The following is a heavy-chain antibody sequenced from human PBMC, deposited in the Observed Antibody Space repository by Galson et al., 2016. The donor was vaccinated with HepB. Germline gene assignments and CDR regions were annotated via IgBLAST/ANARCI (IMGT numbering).Heavy chain of an antibody. J-gene: IGHJ4*02. CDR2: IFHSGRV. V-gene: IGHV4-4*02. Sequence: ETLFLTCAVSGVSITSNDWWSCVRQPPGQGLDWLGQIFHSGRVNYTPSLARRVTISIDTSNNHFSLRLTSVTAADTAIYYCVRDRRLQGLDYWGQGILVTVSS. D-gene: IGHD5-24*01. CDR3: VRDRRLQGLDY. CDR1: GVSITSNDW.